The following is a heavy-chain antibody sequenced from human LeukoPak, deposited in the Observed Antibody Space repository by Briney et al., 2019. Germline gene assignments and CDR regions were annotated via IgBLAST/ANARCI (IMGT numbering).Heavy chain of an antibody. Sequence: GASVKVSCKASGYTFTGYYMHWVRQAPGQGLEWMGWINPNSGGTNYAQKFQGRVTMTRDTSISTAYMELSRLRSDDTAVYYCAQIGHDSSGYWHFDYWGQGTLVTVSS. J-gene: IGHJ4*02. V-gene: IGHV1-2*02. CDR3: AQIGHDSSGYWHFDY. D-gene: IGHD3-22*01. CDR1: GYTFTGYY. CDR2: INPNSGGT.